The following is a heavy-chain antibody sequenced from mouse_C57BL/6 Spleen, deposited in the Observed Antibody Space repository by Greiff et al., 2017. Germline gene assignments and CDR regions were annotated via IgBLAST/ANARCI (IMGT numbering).Heavy chain of an antibody. CDR1: GYTFTSYW. D-gene: IGHD2-5*01. J-gene: IGHJ4*01. Sequence: QVQLQQPGAELVRPGSSVKLSCEASGYTFTSYWMDWVKQRPGQGLEWIGNIYPSDSETHYNQKFKDKATLTVYKSSSTAYMQLSSLTSEDSAVYYCSRSDYSNYIYYAMDYWGQGTSVTVSS. CDR3: SRSDYSNYIYYAMDY. V-gene: IGHV1-61*01. CDR2: IYPSDSET.